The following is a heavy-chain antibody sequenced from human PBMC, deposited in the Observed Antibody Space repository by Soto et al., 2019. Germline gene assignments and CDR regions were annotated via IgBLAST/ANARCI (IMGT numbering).Heavy chain of an antibody. D-gene: IGHD6-13*01. CDR3: AREGIGWTGYSRSTSDFDY. CDR2: IIPIFGTA. Sequence: GASVKVSCKASGGTFSSYAISWVRQAPGQGLEWMGGIIPIFGTANYAQKFQGRVTITADESTSTAYMELSSLRSEDTAVYYCAREGIGWTGYSRSTSDFDYWGQGTLVTVSS. CDR1: GGTFSSYA. V-gene: IGHV1-69*13. J-gene: IGHJ4*02.